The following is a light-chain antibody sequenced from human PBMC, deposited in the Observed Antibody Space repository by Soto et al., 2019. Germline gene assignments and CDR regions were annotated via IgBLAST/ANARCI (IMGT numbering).Light chain of an antibody. V-gene: IGKV1-9*01. CDR1: QGFNSY. CDR3: QHYNSYSEA. CDR2: AAS. J-gene: IGKJ1*01. Sequence: DIQLTQSPSFLSASVGDRVTITCRANQGFNSYVAWYQQKPGKAPKLLIYAASTLQSGVSSRFSGSGSGTVFTLTISSLQPEDFATYYCQHYNSYSEAFGQGTKVDIK.